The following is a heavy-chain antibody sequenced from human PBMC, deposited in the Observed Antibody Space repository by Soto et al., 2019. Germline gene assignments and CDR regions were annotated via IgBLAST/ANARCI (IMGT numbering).Heavy chain of an antibody. J-gene: IGHJ4*02. D-gene: IGHD3-3*01. Sequence: PGGSLRLSCAASGFTFSSYAMSWVRQAPGKGLEWVSAISGSGGSTNYADSVKGRFAISRDNSKNTLYLQMTSLRAEDTAVYYCAKDFEIFGVVTKYYFDYWGQGTLVTVSS. CDR3: AKDFEIFGVVTKYYFDY. CDR1: GFTFSSYA. V-gene: IGHV3-23*01. CDR2: ISGSGGST.